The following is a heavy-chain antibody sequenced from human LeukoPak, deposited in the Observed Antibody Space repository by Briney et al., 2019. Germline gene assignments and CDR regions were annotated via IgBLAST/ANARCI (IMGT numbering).Heavy chain of an antibody. CDR2: ITSSGRYI. CDR1: GFTFSSYS. V-gene: IGHV3-21*04. Sequence: GGSLRLSCAASGFTFSSYSMNWIRQAPGKGLEWVSSITSSGRYIYYADSVKGRFTISRDNSKNTLYLQMDSLRAEDTAVYYCAKAGNNYYYYYMDVWGKGTTVTISS. J-gene: IGHJ6*03. CDR3: AKAGNNYYYYYMDV.